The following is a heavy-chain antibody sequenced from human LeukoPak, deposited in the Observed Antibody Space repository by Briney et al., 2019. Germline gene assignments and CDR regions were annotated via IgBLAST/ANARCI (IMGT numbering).Heavy chain of an antibody. CDR1: GFTFSTYD. V-gene: IGHV3-48*03. D-gene: IGHD3-10*01. Sequence: GGSLRLSCAASGFTFSTYDMNWVRQAPGKGLEWVSYISSSGSSIYYADSVKGRFTISRDNAKNSLYLQMNSLRAEDTAVYYCARDLGLWFGSIGGAFDIWGQGTMVTVSS. CDR2: ISSSGSSI. CDR3: ARDLGLWFGSIGGAFDI. J-gene: IGHJ3*02.